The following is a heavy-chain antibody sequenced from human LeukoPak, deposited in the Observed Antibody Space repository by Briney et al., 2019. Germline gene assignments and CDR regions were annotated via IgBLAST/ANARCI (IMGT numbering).Heavy chain of an antibody. CDR3: ARLPGIVATIERYFDY. J-gene: IGHJ4*02. Sequence: GESLKISCKASGYSFTTYWIGWVRQMPGRGLEWMGIIYPGDSDTRYSPSFQGQVTISADKSISTAYLQWSSLKASDTAMYYCARLPGIVATIERYFDYWGQGTLVTVSS. CDR2: IYPGDSDT. D-gene: IGHD5-12*01. CDR1: GYSFTTYW. V-gene: IGHV5-51*01.